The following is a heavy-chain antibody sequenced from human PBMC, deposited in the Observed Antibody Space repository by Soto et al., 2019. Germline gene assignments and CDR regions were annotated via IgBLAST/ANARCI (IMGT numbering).Heavy chain of an antibody. CDR1: GFTFSSYS. CDR3: ARALYYYDSSGYYPPWYYYGMDV. Sequence: PGGSLRLSCAASGFTFSSYSMNWVRQAPGKGLEWVSSFSSSSSYIYYADSVKGRSTISRDNAKNSLYLQINSLRAEDTAVYYCARALYYYDSSGYYPPWYYYGMDVWGQGTTVTVSS. J-gene: IGHJ6*02. V-gene: IGHV3-21*01. D-gene: IGHD3-22*01. CDR2: FSSSSSYI.